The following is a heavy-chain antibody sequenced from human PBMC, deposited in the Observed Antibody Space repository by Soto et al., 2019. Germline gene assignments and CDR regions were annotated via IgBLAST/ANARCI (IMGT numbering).Heavy chain of an antibody. CDR1: GYTFTSYG. D-gene: IGHD1-26*01. CDR2: ISGNSGKT. Sequence: ASVKVSCKASGYTFTSYGISWVRQAPGQGLEWMAWISGNSGKTYYAQRFQGRVTLTTDTSTSTAYMELRSLRSDDTAVYYCAREWDGDFDPWGQGTLVTVSS. J-gene: IGHJ5*02. V-gene: IGHV1-18*01. CDR3: AREWDGDFDP.